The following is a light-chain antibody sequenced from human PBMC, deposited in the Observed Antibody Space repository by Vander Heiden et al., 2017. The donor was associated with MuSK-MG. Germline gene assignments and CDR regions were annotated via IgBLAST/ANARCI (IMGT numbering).Light chain of an antibody. CDR1: QSVSSN. V-gene: IGKV3-15*01. Sequence: EIVMTQSPATLSVSPGERATLSCRASQSVSSNLAWYQQKPGQAPRLLIYAASTRATGIPAWFSGSGSGTEFTLTISSLQSEDFAVYYCQQYNNWPPRTFGQGTKVEIK. J-gene: IGKJ1*01. CDR2: AAS. CDR3: QQYNNWPPRT.